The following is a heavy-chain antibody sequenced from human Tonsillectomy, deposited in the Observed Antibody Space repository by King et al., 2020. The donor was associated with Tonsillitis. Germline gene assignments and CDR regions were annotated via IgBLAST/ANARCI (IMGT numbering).Heavy chain of an antibody. CDR1: GFTFSDHY. V-gene: IGHV3-11*06. CDR3: ASHAYSSLSEFDY. Sequence: VQLVESGGGLVKPGGSLRLSCAASGFTFSDHYMSWIRQAPGKGLEWLSYISGGSSFTNYADSVKGRFTISRDNAKKSLFLQMNHLGVEDTSIYYCASHAYSSLSEFDYWGRGTLVTVSS. CDR2: ISGGSSFT. J-gene: IGHJ4*02. D-gene: IGHD3-22*01.